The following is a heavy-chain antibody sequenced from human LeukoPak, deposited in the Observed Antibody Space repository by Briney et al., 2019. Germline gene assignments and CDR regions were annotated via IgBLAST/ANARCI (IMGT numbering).Heavy chain of an antibody. J-gene: IGHJ4*02. D-gene: IGHD5-18*01. CDR2: ISSSSSYI. V-gene: IGHV3-21*01. CDR3: ARRLRGYSYGPFDY. Sequence: GGSLRLSCAASGFTFSSYSMNWVRQAPGKGLEWVSSISSSSSYIYYADSVKGRFTISRDNAKNSLYLQMNSLRAEDTAVYYCARRLRGYSYGPFDYWGQGNLVTVSS. CDR1: GFTFSSYS.